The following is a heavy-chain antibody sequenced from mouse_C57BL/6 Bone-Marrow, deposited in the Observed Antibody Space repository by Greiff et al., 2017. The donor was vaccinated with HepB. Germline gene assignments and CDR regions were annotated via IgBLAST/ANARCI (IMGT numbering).Heavy chain of an antibody. CDR3: TTEERVYYYAMDY. CDR2: IDPENGDT. J-gene: IGHJ4*01. CDR1: GFNIKDDY. V-gene: IGHV14-4*01. Sequence: EVQLQQSGAELVRPGASVKLSCTASGFNIKDDYMHWVKQRPEQGLEWIGWIDPENGDTEYASKFQGKATITADTSSNTAYLQLSSLTSEDTAVYYCTTEERVYYYAMDYWGQGTSVTVSS.